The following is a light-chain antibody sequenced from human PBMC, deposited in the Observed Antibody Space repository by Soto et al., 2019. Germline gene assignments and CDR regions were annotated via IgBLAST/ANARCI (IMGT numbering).Light chain of an antibody. J-gene: IGKJ3*01. CDR3: QQYYSTPT. CDR2: WAS. CDR1: QSVLYSSNNKNY. V-gene: IGKV4-1*01. Sequence: DIVMTQSPDSLAVSLGERATINCKSSQSVLYSSNNKNYLAWYQQKPGQPPKLLIYWASTRESWLPDRFSGSGSGTDFALTISILQAEDVAVYYCQQYYSTPTFGPGTKVDIK.